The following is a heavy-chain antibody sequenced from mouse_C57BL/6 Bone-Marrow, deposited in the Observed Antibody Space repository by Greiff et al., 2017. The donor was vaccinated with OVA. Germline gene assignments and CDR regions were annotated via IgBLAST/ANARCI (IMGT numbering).Heavy chain of an antibody. CDR3: AIWDCWYFAV. V-gene: IGHV1-64*01. J-gene: IGHJ1*03. CDR1: GYTFTSYW. CDR2: IHPNSGST. D-gene: IGHD4-1*01. Sequence: QVQLQQPGAELVKPGASVKLSCKASGYTFTSYWMHWVKQRPGQGLEWIGMIHPNSGSTNYNEKFKSKATLTVDKSSSTAYMQLSSLTSEDAAVYYCAIWDCWYFAVWGTGTTVTVSS.